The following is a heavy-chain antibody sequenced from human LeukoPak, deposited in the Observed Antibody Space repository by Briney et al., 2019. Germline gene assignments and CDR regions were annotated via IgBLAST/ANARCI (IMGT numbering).Heavy chain of an antibody. CDR2: ISGSGGST. V-gene: IGHV3-23*01. J-gene: IGHJ4*02. Sequence: GGSLRLSCAASGFTFSSYAMSWVRQAPGEGLEWVSAISGSGGSTYYADSVKGRFTISRDNSKNTLYLQMNSLRAEDTAVYYCAREGMVAQNYFDYWGQGTLVTVSS. CDR1: GFTFSSYA. D-gene: IGHD1-26*01. CDR3: AREGMVAQNYFDY.